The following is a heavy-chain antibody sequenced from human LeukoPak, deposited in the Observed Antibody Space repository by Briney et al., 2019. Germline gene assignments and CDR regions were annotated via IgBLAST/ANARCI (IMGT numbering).Heavy chain of an antibody. CDR1: GGSFSGYY. V-gene: IGHV4-34*01. Sequence: TSETLSLTCAVYGGSFSGYYWSWIRQPPGKGLEWIGEINHSGSTNYNPSLKSRVTISVDTSKNQFSLKLSSVTAADTAVYYCARGSLGPRLNVWGQGTLVTVSS. D-gene: IGHD1-1*01. CDR3: ARGSLGPRLNV. J-gene: IGHJ4*02. CDR2: INHSGST.